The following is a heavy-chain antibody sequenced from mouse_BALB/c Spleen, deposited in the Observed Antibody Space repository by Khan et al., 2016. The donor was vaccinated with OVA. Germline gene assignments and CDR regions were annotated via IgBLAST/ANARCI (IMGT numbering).Heavy chain of an antibody. J-gene: IGHJ4*01. CDR2: IRNKANGYTT. V-gene: IGHV7-3*02. Sequence: EVQRVESGGGLVQPGGSLRLSCTTSEFTFTDYYMSWVRQPPGEALEWLGFIRNKANGYTTEYSASVKGRFTISRDNSQSILFLQMNTLRAEDSATYYCARYGGSLALDYWGQGTSVTVSS. CDR3: ARYGGSLALDY. CDR1: EFTFTDYY.